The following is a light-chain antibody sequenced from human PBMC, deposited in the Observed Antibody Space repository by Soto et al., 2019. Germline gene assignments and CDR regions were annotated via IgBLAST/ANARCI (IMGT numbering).Light chain of an antibody. CDR3: QQYNSYSLT. J-gene: IGKJ4*01. V-gene: IGKV1-27*01. CDR2: AAS. Sequence: DIQMTQSPSSLSASVGDRVTITCRASQAINNYVAWYQQKPGQCPQLLIYAASTLQSGVPSRFSGSGSGTEFTLTISSLQPDDFATYYCQQYNSYSLTFGGGTKVDI. CDR1: QAINNY.